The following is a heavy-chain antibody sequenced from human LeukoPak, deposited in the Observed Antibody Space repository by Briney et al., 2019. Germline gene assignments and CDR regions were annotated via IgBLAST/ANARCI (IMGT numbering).Heavy chain of an antibody. Sequence: GASVKVSCKASGYTFTSYGISWVRQAPAQGLEGMGWISAYNGNTNYAQKLQGRVTMTTDTSTSTAYMELRSLRSDDTAVYYCARDREVVVAEYYYYGMDVWGQGTTVTVSS. D-gene: IGHD2-15*01. CDR2: ISAYNGNT. V-gene: IGHV1-18*01. CDR3: ARDREVVVAEYYYYGMDV. J-gene: IGHJ6*02. CDR1: GYTFTSYG.